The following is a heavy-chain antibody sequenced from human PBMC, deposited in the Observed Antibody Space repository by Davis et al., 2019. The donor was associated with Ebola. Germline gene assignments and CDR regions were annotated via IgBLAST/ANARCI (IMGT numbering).Heavy chain of an antibody. CDR1: GYTFTGYY. Sequence: ASVKVSCKASGYTFTGYYMHWVRQAPGQGLEWMGRINPNSGGTNYAQKFQGRVTMTRDTSISTAYMDLSRLRSYDTAVYYCARDASYCGGDCYSLVDWFNPWGQGTLVTVS. J-gene: IGHJ5*02. V-gene: IGHV1-2*06. D-gene: IGHD2-21*02. CDR3: ARDASYCGGDCYSLVDWFNP. CDR2: INPNSGGT.